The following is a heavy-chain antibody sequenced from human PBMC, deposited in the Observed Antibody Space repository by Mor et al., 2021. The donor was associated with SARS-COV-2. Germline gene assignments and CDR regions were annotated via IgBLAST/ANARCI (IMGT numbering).Heavy chain of an antibody. CDR3: ARDLVWGGVWYFDL. Sequence: KGRFAISSHDAKNSLYLQINSLRAEDTAVYYCARDLVWGGVWYFDLWGRGTLVTVSS. J-gene: IGHJ2*01. D-gene: IGHD7-27*01. V-gene: IGHV3-11*04.